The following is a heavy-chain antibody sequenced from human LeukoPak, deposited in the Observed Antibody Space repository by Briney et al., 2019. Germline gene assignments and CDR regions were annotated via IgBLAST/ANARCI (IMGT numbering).Heavy chain of an antibody. CDR2: VRSKAYGGTT. V-gene: IGHV3-49*04. Sequence: PGGSLRLSCTVSGFTFGDYGMSWVRQAPGKGLEWVAFVRSKAYGGTTEYAASVEGRFTISRDDSKNIAFLQMNSLKTEDTAVYYCTRDVYYYGSGTHGGNFDYWGQGILVTVSS. D-gene: IGHD3-10*01. J-gene: IGHJ4*02. CDR3: TRDVYYYGSGTHGGNFDY. CDR1: GFTFGDYG.